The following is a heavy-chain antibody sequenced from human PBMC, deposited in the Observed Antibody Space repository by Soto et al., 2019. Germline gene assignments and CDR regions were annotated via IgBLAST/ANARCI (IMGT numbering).Heavy chain of an antibody. CDR1: GFTFSSYG. CDR3: ARDLREWELLRAFDI. J-gene: IGHJ3*02. CDR2: IWYDGSNK. Sequence: VQLVESGGGVVQPGRSLRLSCAASGFTFSSYGMHWVRQAPGKGLEWVAVIWYDGSNKYYADSVKGRFTISRDNSKNTLYLQMNSLRAEDTAVYYCARDLREWELLRAFDIWGQGTMVTVSS. D-gene: IGHD1-26*01. V-gene: IGHV3-33*01.